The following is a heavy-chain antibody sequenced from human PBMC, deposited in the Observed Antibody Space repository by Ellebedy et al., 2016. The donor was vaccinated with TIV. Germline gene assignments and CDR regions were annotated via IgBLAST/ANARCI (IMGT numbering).Heavy chain of an antibody. CDR2: IYYSGST. CDR3: TRGGTSYPDY. J-gene: IGHJ4*02. V-gene: IGHV4-39*07. D-gene: IGHD1-26*01. Sequence: SETLSLTCTVSGGSISSSSYYWGWIHQSPGKGLEWIGSIYYSGSTYYNPSLKSRITISVDTSKNQFSLKLSSVTAADTAMYYWTRGGTSYPDYWGQGTLVTVSS. CDR1: GGSISSSSYY.